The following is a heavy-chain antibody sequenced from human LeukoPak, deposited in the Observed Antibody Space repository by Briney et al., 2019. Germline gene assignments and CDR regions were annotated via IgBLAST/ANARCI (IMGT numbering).Heavy chain of an antibody. D-gene: IGHD3-9*01. Sequence: PGRSLRLSCAVSGFTFSTYAIHWVRQAPGKGLEWVAVISYDGTNRYYADSVKGRFTISRDNSKDTLSLQMNSLRAEDTAVYYCARGANYDILTGYRRGPYNLFDPWGQGTLVTDSS. CDR1: GFTFSTYA. J-gene: IGHJ5*02. V-gene: IGHV3-30*04. CDR3: ARGANYDILTGYRRGPYNLFDP. CDR2: ISYDGTNR.